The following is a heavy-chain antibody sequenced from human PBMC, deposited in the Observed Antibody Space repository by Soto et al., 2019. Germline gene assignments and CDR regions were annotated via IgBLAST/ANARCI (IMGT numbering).Heavy chain of an antibody. J-gene: IGHJ4*02. CDR2: IIPIFGPA. V-gene: IGHV1-69*01. CDR1: GGTFSTYA. D-gene: IGHD3-3*01. Sequence: QVQLVQSGAEVKKPGSSVKVSCKASGGTFSTYAISWVRQAPGQGLEWMGGIIPIFGPANYAQKFQGRVTITADESTSTAYMELGSLGSEDTAVYYCAADVGASARTFDYWGQGTLGTVSS. CDR3: AADVGASARTFDY.